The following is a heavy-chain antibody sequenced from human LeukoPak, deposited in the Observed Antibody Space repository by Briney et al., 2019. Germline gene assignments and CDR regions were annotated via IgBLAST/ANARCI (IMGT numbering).Heavy chain of an antibody. CDR1: GGSISSSGHY. J-gene: IGHJ4*02. Sequence: PSETLSLTCTVSGGSISSSGHYWGWIRQPPGKGLEWIGSIYYSGSTYHNPSLKSRVTISLDTSKNQFSLKLTSVTAADTAIYYCVRGGTYYLPYWGQGILVTVSS. V-gene: IGHV4-39*07. D-gene: IGHD1-26*01. CDR3: VRGGTYYLPY. CDR2: IYYSGST.